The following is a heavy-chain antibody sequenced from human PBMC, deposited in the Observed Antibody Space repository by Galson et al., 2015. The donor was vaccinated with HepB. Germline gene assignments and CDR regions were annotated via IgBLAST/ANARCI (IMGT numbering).Heavy chain of an antibody. J-gene: IGHJ3*02. D-gene: IGHD2-2*02. CDR2: ISGTGGST. Sequence: SLRLSCAASGFTFTSYVMSWVRQAPRKGLEYVSTISGTGGSTYYADSVKGRFTVSRDNYNNTLFVQMNSLRPEDTAVYYCAKKRSTHLIPDPFDMWGQGTMVIVSS. CDR3: AKKRSTHLIPDPFDM. CDR1: GFTFTSYV. V-gene: IGHV3-64*04.